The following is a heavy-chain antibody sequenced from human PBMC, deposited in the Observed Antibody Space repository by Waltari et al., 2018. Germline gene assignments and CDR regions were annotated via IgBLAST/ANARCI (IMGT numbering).Heavy chain of an antibody. D-gene: IGHD2-2*01. Sequence: QVQLQESGPGLVKPSETLSRTCTVSGGSISSHYWSWFRQPQGKGLEWIGYIYYRGSTTLDPPPTGRVTMSVDTSKREFPLELSSVTAADTAVYYCARVAKPAGVYYYYYGMDVWGQGTTVSVSS. V-gene: IGHV4-59*11. CDR2: IYYRGST. J-gene: IGHJ6*02. CDR3: ARVAKPAGVYYYYYGMDV. CDR1: GGSISSHY.